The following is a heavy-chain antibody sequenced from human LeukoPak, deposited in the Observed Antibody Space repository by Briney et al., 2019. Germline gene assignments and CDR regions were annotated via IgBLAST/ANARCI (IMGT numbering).Heavy chain of an antibody. V-gene: IGHV3-30*03. CDR1: GFTFSSYG. CDR3: ARDRDSGSYYFVY. D-gene: IGHD1-26*01. CDR2: ISYDGSNK. J-gene: IGHJ4*02. Sequence: GGSLRLSCAASGFTFSSYGMHWVRQAPGKGLEWVAVISYDGSNKYYADSVKGRFTISRDNSKNTLYLQMNSLRAEDTALYYCARDRDSGSYYFVYWGQGTLVTVSS.